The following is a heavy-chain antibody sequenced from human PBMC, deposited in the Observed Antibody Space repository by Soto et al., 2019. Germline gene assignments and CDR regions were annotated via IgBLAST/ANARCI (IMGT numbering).Heavy chain of an antibody. CDR1: GFPFSSYA. CDR2: ISGSGGST. D-gene: IGHD6-19*01. J-gene: IGHJ4*02. V-gene: IGHV3-23*01. Sequence: PGGSLRLSCAVSGFPFSSYAMNWVRQAPGKGLEWVSGISGSGGSTYYADSVKGRFTISRDNSKNTLYLQMNSLRAEDTAVYFCAEEGSGWPKFDYWGQGTLVTVSS. CDR3: AEEGSGWPKFDY.